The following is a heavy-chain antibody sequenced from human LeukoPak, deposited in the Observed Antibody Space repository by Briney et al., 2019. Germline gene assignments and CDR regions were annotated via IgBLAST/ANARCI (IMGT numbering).Heavy chain of an antibody. D-gene: IGHD3-3*01. CDR3: ARFGYDFWIGYYMFDY. CDR2: INPSGGST. Sequence: GGSVSVSCKASGYTFTSYYMHWVRQAPGQGLEWMGIINPSGGSTSYAQKFQGRDTITREMSTRTVYMELSRVRAEETEGYYCARFGYDFWIGYYMFDYWGQGTLVTVSS. CDR1: GYTFTSYY. V-gene: IGHV1-46*01. J-gene: IGHJ4*02.